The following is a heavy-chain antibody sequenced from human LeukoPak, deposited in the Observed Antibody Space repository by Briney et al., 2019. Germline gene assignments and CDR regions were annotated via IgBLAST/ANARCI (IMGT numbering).Heavy chain of an antibody. CDR3: ARRRYCSSTSCYTGPFDY. V-gene: IGHV5-51*01. J-gene: IGHJ4*02. CDR1: GCTFTSYW. Sequence: GESLKISCQGSGCTFTSYWIGWVRQLPGKGLEWMGIIYPGDSDTRYSPSFQGQVTISADKSISTAYLQWSSLKASDTAMYYCARRRYCSSTSCYTGPFDYWGQGTLVTVSS. D-gene: IGHD2-2*02. CDR2: IYPGDSDT.